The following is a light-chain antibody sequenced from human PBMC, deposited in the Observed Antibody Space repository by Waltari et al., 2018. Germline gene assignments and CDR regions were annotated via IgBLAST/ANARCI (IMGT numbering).Light chain of an antibody. CDR1: QSIPGT. J-gene: IGKJ1*01. V-gene: IGKV3-20*01. Sequence: IVLTQSPGTLSLSPGERATLSCRASQSIPGTLVWYQQKPYQPPRLLIYGASNRAAGIPDRFSGSGFGTDFSLTISRLEPEDFAVYYCQHYVRLPVAFGQGTKV. CDR2: GAS. CDR3: QHYVRLPVA.